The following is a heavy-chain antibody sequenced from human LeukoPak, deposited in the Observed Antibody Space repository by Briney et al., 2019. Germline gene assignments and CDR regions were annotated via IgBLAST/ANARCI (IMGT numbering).Heavy chain of an antibody. CDR1: GFTFSSYA. CDR2: ISYDGGKK. D-gene: IGHD6-19*01. V-gene: IGHV3-30*04. Sequence: GGSLRLSCAASGFTFSSYAMHWVRQAPGKGLEWVAVISYDGGKKYYADSVKGRFTISRDNSKNTLYLQMNSLRAEDTAVYYCAREVAVADYGMDVWGQGTTVTVSS. J-gene: IGHJ6*02. CDR3: AREVAVADYGMDV.